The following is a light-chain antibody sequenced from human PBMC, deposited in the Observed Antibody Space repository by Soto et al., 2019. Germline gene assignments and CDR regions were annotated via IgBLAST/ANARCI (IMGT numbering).Light chain of an antibody. CDR2: DVS. CDR1: SSDIGGYNY. Sequence: QSALTQPASVSGSPGQSITISCIGSSSDIGGYNYVSWYQQHPGKAPQLMIYDVSYRPSGISDRFSGSKSGNTASLTISGLQPKDEADYYCSSYGASSTLFGGGTKLTVL. V-gene: IGLV2-14*03. CDR3: SSYGASSTL. J-gene: IGLJ3*02.